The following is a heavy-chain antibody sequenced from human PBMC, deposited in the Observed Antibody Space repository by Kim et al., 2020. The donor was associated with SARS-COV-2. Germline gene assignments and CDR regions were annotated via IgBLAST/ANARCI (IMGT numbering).Heavy chain of an antibody. V-gene: IGHV4-34*01. J-gene: IGHJ6*02. Sequence: SETLSLTCAVYGGSFSGYYWSWIRQPPGKGLEWIGEINHSGRTNYNPSLKRRVTISVDTSKNQFSLKLSSVTAADTAVYYCAIAYYDFWSGYFDYYYGMDIWGQGTTVTVSS. D-gene: IGHD3-3*01. CDR1: GGSFSGYY. CDR3: AIAYYDFWSGYFDYYYGMDI. CDR2: INHSGRT.